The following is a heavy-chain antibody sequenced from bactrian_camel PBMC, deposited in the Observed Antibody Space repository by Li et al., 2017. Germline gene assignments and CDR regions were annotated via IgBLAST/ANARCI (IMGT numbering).Heavy chain of an antibody. CDR2: IFTGAGGMT. V-gene: IGHV3S25*01. CDR1: GNIAGNLC. CDR3: AAAVGHASDGCLSGSRSTYNY. J-gene: IGHJ4*01. Sequence: QLVESGGGSVQAGGSLRLSCVASGNIAGNLCMAWFRQSPGKGREGVAAIFTGAGGMTYYADSLKGRFTMSQDNAKNTWYLQLNNLEPADTAMYYCAAAVGHASDGCLSGSRSTYNYWGQGTQ.